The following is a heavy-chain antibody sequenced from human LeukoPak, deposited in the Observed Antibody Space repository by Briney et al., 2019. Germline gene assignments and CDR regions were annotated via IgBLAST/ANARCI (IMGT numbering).Heavy chain of an antibody. CDR3: ARDFFHSSDSRPFDY. Sequence: GGSLSLSCAASGFTFSNYAMTWVRQAPGRGLEWVAAISGSGDTTYYAESAKGRFTFSRDNYWNTLYVQMNSLRVEDTAVYYCARDFFHSSDSRPFDYWGQGTLVTVSS. J-gene: IGHJ4*02. CDR2: ISGSGDTT. V-gene: IGHV3-23*01. D-gene: IGHD3-22*01. CDR1: GFTFSNYA.